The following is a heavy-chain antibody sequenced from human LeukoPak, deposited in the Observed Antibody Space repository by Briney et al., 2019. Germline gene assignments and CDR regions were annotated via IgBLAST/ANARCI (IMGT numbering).Heavy chain of an antibody. CDR3: ARFDGSGSYYVFDY. Sequence: SETLSLTCTVSGGSISSSSYYWSWIRQPPGKGLEWIGYIYYSGSTNYNPSLKSRVTISVDTSKNQFSLKLSSVTAADTAVYYCARFDGSGSYYVFDYWGQGTLVTVSS. CDR1: GGSISSSSYY. D-gene: IGHD3-10*01. CDR2: IYYSGST. J-gene: IGHJ4*02. V-gene: IGHV4-61*01.